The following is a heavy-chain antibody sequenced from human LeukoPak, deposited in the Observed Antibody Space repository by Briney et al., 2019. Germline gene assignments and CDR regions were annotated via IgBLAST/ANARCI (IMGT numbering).Heavy chain of an antibody. CDR2: INPDRSVT. D-gene: IGHD3-22*01. CDR3: ARAGSSGYFLQYLQH. J-gene: IGHJ1*01. V-gene: IGHV1-2*02. CDR1: GYTFTGYY. Sequence: ASVKVSCKASGYTFTGYYKNWVRQDPGQGPEWLGWINPDRSVTTYAQKSQGRVTMTRDTSISTAYMGLSRLRSDDTAVYYCARAGSSGYFLQYLQHWGQGTLVTVSS.